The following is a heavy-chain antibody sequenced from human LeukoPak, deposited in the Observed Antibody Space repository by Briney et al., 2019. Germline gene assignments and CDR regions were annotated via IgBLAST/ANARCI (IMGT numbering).Heavy chain of an antibody. J-gene: IGHJ3*02. Sequence: GGSLRLSCAASGFTVSSNYMSWVRQAPVKGLEWVSVIYSGGSTYYADSVKGRFTISRDNSKNTLYLQMNSLRAEDTAVYYCAREYEGAMNNDAFDIWGQGTMVTVSS. CDR1: GFTVSSNY. V-gene: IGHV3-66*01. CDR3: AREYEGAMNNDAFDI. D-gene: IGHD1-26*01. CDR2: IYSGGST.